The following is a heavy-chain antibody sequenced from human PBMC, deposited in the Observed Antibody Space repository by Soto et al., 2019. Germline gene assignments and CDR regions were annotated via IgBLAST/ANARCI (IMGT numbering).Heavy chain of an antibody. D-gene: IGHD6-13*01. J-gene: IGHJ4*02. CDR2: TIGSGGST. Sequence: EVQLLESGGDLVQPGGSLSLSCAASGFTFSSYAMTWVRQAPGKGLEWVSSTIGSGGSTYYADSVKGRFTISRDNSKNTLYLQMNSLRAEDTAVYYCAKRSGSDWYGPFDKWGQGTLVTVSS. CDR3: AKRSGSDWYGPFDK. V-gene: IGHV3-23*01. CDR1: GFTFSSYA.